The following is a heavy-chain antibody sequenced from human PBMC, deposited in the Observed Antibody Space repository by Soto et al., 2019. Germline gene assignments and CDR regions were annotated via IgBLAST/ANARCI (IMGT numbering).Heavy chain of an antibody. V-gene: IGHV3-23*01. CDR3: AKDTSVVITTPFDY. CDR2: IGGSGGST. Sequence: GGSLRLSCAASGFTFSTYAMNWVRQAPGKGLEWVSGIGGSGGSTYYADSVKGRFTISRDNSKNTLYLQMNSLRAEDTAVYYCAKDTSVVITTPFDYWGQGTLVTVSS. J-gene: IGHJ4*02. D-gene: IGHD3-22*01. CDR1: GFTFSTYA.